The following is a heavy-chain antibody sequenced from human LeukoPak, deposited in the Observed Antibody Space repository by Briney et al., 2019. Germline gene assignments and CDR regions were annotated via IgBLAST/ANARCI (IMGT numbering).Heavy chain of an antibody. CDR2: IYSGSST. V-gene: IGHV3-53*01. Sequence: GGSLRLSCAASGFTVSSNYMSWVRQAPGKGLEWVSVIYSGSSTYYADSVKGRFTISRDNSKNTLYLQMNSLRAEDTAVYYCARASSWYPEFDYWGQGTLVTVSS. D-gene: IGHD6-13*01. CDR3: ARASSWYPEFDY. CDR1: GFTVSSNY. J-gene: IGHJ4*02.